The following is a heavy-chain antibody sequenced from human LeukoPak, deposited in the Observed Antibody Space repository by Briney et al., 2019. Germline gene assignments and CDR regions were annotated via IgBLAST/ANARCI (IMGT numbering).Heavy chain of an antibody. J-gene: IGHJ4*02. CDR1: GFTFTSYA. D-gene: IGHD6-19*01. CDR2: FSGISTT. CDR3: AKLRQWQPQRYFFEY. Sequence: GGSLRLSCAASGFTFTSYAMSWVRQAPGKGLEWVSTFSGISTTSYADAVKGRVTISRDNSKNTLYLQMDSLRAEDTAVYYCAKLRQWQPQRYFFEYWGQGALVTVAS. V-gene: IGHV3-23*01.